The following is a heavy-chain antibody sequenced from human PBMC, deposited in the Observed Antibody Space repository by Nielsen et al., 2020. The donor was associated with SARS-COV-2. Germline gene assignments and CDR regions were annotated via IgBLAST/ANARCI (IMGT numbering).Heavy chain of an antibody. D-gene: IGHD3-3*01. V-gene: IGHV4-34*01. J-gene: IGHJ5*02. CDR3: ARAGRFLEWLANRGWFDP. CDR1: GGSFSGYY. CDR2: INHSGST. Sequence: SETLSLTCAVYGGSFSGYYWSWIRQPPGKGLEWIGEINHSGSTNYNPSLKSRVTISVDTSKNQFSLKLSSVTAADTAVYYCARAGRFLEWLANRGWFDPWGQGTLVTVSS.